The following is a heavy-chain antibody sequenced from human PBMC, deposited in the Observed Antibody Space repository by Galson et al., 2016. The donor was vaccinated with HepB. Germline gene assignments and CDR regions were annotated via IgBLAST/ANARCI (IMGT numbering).Heavy chain of an antibody. CDR3: ARVDNWTYDY. Sequence: SVKVSCKADGYNFIYYGISWVRQAPGQGLEWLGWISPYNDNSDSAQKIRGRVTLATDTSTSTAYMELRNLRYDDTAGYYWARVDNWTYDYWGQGTLVTVSS. V-gene: IGHV1-18*01. CDR1: GYNFIYYG. J-gene: IGHJ4*02. CDR2: ISPYNDNS. D-gene: IGHD1-7*01.